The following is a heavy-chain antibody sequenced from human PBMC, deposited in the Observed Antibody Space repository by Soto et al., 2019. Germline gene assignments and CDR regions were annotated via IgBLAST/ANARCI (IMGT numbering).Heavy chain of an antibody. V-gene: IGHV1-2*04. Sequence: ASVKVSCKASGYTFTGYYMHWVRQAPGQGLEWMGWINPNSGGTNYAQKFQGWVTMTRDTSISTAYMELSRLRSDDTAVYYCARPDEGGYHTDHHYYYALDVWGQGTAVTVSS. D-gene: IGHD3-16*02. J-gene: IGHJ6*02. CDR2: INPNSGGT. CDR3: ARPDEGGYHTDHHYYYALDV. CDR1: GYTFTGYY.